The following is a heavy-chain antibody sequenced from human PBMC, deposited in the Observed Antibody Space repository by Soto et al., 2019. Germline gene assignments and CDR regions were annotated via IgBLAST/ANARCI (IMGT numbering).Heavy chain of an antibody. CDR3: ARESRFLEWLSLNWFDP. D-gene: IGHD3-3*01. J-gene: IGHJ5*02. V-gene: IGHV3-48*02. Sequence: GSMRLSCAASGFTFSSYSMNWVRQAPGKGLEWVSYISSSSSSTIYYADSVKGRFTISRDNAKNSLYLQMNSLRDEDTAVYYCARESRFLEWLSLNWFDPWGQGTLVTVSS. CDR1: GFTFSSYS. CDR2: ISSSSSSTI.